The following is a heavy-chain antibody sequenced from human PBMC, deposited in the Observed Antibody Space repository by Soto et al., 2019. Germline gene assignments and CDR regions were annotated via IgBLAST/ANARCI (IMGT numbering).Heavy chain of an antibody. J-gene: IGHJ3*02. CDR1: GFTFSNYW. Sequence: EVQLVESGGGLVQPGGSLRLSCAASGFTFSNYWMHWVRQAPGKGLVWVSRINSDGSFTTYADSVKGRFTISRDNTKNTLFLQMDSLAVEDSAVYYCAGGGGSNLPFDIWGQGTTVTVSS. CDR2: INSDGSFT. D-gene: IGHD3-16*01. CDR3: AGGGGSNLPFDI. V-gene: IGHV3-74*01.